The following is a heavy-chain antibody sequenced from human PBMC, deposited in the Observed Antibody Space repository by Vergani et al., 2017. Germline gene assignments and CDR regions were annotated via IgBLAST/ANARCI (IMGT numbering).Heavy chain of an antibody. J-gene: IGHJ4*01. CDR3: VXEKIDLGSYFFDS. CDR1: GFTFSSYA. V-gene: IGHV3-23*01. Sequence: EVQLLESGGGLVQPGGSLRLSCGASGFTFSSYAMTWVRQAPGKGLEWVSAISGGGGNTFYTDSVKGRFTISRDNSKDTLYLQMNSLRVEDTAIYYCVXEKIDLGSYFFDSWGHGILVTVSS. D-gene: IGHD2/OR15-2a*01. CDR2: ISGGGGNT.